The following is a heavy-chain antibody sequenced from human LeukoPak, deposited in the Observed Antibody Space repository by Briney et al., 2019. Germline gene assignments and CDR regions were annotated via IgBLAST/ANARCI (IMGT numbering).Heavy chain of an antibody. Sequence: GGSLRLSCAASGFTFSKYAMHWVRQTPGKGLEWVAAIWNDGSDENYADSVKGRFTISSDNSKSTLYLQMNSLRAEDTAVYYCTFEIGRSQGAFDTWGQGTMITVSS. CDR3: TFEIGRSQGAFDT. J-gene: IGHJ3*02. CDR1: GFTFSKYA. D-gene: IGHD1-26*01. V-gene: IGHV3-33*01. CDR2: IWNDGSDE.